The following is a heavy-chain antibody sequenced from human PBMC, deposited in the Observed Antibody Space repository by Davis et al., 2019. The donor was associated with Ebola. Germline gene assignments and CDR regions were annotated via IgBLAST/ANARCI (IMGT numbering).Heavy chain of an antibody. D-gene: IGHD6-19*01. CDR2: VIDSGIT. Sequence: SETLSLTCAVHGGSFSGYYWSWVRQSPGKGLEWIGEVIDSGITNYNPSLESRVSVSVDKSKNQFSLKLTSVTAADTAKYYCARTTRGSGWFLDYWGHGIRVTVSS. CDR1: GGSFSGYY. J-gene: IGHJ4*01. V-gene: IGHV4-34*12. CDR3: ARTTRGSGWFLDY.